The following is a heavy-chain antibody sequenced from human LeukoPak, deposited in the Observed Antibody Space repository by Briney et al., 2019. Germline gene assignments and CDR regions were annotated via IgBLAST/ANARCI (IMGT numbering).Heavy chain of an antibody. Sequence: GGSLRLSCAASGFTFSSYSMNWVRQAPGKGLEWVSSISSSSSYIYYADSVKGRFTISRDNSKNTLYLQMGSLRAEDMAVYYCARVAGTTWNWFDPWGQGTLVTVSS. D-gene: IGHD1-7*01. V-gene: IGHV3-21*01. CDR3: ARVAGTTWNWFDP. CDR2: ISSSSSYI. J-gene: IGHJ5*02. CDR1: GFTFSSYS.